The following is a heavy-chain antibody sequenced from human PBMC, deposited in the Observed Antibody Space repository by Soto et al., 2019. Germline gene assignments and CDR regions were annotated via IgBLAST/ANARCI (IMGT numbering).Heavy chain of an antibody. V-gene: IGHV3-23*01. D-gene: IGHD3-10*02. CDR2: ISGSAGST. J-gene: IGHJ6*02. CDR3: ASNKVFGEYVTDV. CDR1: GLTFSTYA. Sequence: GGSLRLSCAASGLTFSTYAMSWVRQAPGKGLEWVSSISGSAGSTYYADSVKGRFTITRDNSKNTLYLQMNSLRAEDTAVYYCASNKVFGEYVTDVWGQGTTVTVSS.